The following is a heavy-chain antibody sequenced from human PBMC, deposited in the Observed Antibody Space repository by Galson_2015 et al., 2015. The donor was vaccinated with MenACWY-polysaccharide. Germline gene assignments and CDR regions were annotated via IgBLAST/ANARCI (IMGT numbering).Heavy chain of an antibody. Sequence: SVKVSCKASGYTFTSYGISWVRQAPGQGLEWMGWISVYNGNTKYAQNLQGRVTMTTDTSTSTAYMGLRSLRSDDTAVYYCARDFLSTVTTRPGYWGQGTLVTVSS. V-gene: IGHV1-18*01. CDR3: ARDFLSTVTTRPGY. CDR2: ISVYNGNT. J-gene: IGHJ4*02. D-gene: IGHD4-17*01. CDR1: GYTFTSYG.